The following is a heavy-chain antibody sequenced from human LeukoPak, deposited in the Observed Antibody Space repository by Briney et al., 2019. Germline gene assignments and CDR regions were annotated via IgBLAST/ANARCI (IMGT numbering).Heavy chain of an antibody. Sequence: PSETLSLTCTVSGGSINSYYWTWIRQPPGKGLEWIGYIYNSGSTNYNPSLKSRVTISVDASNTHFSLKPSSLTAADTAVYYCARVITGLADYYYYMDVWGNGTTVTVSS. CDR1: GGSINSYY. J-gene: IGHJ6*03. D-gene: IGHD3-16*01. CDR2: IYNSGST. V-gene: IGHV4-59*12. CDR3: ARVITGLADYYYYMDV.